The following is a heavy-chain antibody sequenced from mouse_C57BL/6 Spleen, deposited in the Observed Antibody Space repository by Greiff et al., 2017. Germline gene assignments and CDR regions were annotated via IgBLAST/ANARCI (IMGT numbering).Heavy chain of an antibody. J-gene: IGHJ3*01. CDR1: GYTFTSYW. D-gene: IGHD3-3*01. V-gene: IGHV1-69*01. CDR3: ARGGTAPWFAY. CDR2: IDPSDSYT. Sequence: QVQLQQPGAELVMPGASVKLSCKASGYTFTSYWMHWVKQRPGQGLEWIGEIDPSDSYTNYNQQFKGKSTVTVDKSSSPAYMQLSSLTSEDSAVYYCARGGTAPWFAYWGQGTLVTVSA.